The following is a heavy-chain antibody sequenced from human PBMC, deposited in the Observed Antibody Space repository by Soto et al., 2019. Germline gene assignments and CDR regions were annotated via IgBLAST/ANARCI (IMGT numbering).Heavy chain of an antibody. CDR1: GFTFGDYA. CDR3: TREPENVDIVATIPWVVGDV. D-gene: IGHD5-12*01. V-gene: IGHV3-49*03. J-gene: IGHJ6*02. Sequence: GGSLRLSCTASGFTFGDYAMSWFRQAPGKGLEWVGFIRSKAYGGTTEYAASVKGRFTISRDDSKSIAYLQMNSLKTEDTAVYYCTREPENVDIVATIPWVVGDVWGQGTTVTVSS. CDR2: IRSKAYGGTT.